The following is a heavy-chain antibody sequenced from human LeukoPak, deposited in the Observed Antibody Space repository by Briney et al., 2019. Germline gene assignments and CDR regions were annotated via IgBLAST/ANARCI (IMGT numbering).Heavy chain of an antibody. CDR1: GGTFSSYA. CDR2: IIPILGIA. J-gene: IGHJ4*02. CDR3: ATLDPNWNYPSGFDY. Sequence: SVKVSCKASGGTFSSYAISWVRQAPGQGLEWMGRIIPILGIANYAQKFQGRVTMTEDTSTDTAYMELSSLRSEDTAVYYCATLDPNWNYPSGFDYWGQGTLVTVSS. V-gene: IGHV1-69*04. D-gene: IGHD1-7*01.